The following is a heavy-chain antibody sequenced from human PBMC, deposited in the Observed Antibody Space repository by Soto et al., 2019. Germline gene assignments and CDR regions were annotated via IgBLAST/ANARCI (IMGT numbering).Heavy chain of an antibody. CDR3: ARSPHAIGKYSGYDDRYYFDY. V-gene: IGHV1-69*02. Sequence: GASVKVSCKASGGTFSSYTISWVRQAPGQGLEWMGRIIPILGIANYAQKFQGRVTITADKSTSTAYMELSSLRSEDTAVYYCARSPHAIGKYSGYDDRYYFDYWGQGTLVTVSS. D-gene: IGHD5-12*01. J-gene: IGHJ4*02. CDR1: GGTFSSYT. CDR2: IIPILGIA.